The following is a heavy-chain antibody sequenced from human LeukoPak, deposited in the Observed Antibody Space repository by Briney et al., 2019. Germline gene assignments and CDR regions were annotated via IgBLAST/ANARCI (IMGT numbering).Heavy chain of an antibody. CDR2: IYPGDSDT. J-gene: IGHJ3*02. Sequence: GESLKISCKGSGYSFTSYWIGWVRQMPGKGLEWIGIIYPGDSDTRYSPSFQGQVTTSADKSISTAYLQWSSLKASDTAMYYCARRGTGYYYDSSGYYRNIHDAFDIWGQGTMVTVSS. CDR3: ARRGTGYYYDSSGYYRNIHDAFDI. CDR1: GYSFTSYW. V-gene: IGHV5-51*01. D-gene: IGHD3-22*01.